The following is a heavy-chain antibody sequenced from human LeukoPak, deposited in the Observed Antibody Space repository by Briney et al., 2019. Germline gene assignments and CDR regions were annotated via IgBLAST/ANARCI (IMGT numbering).Heavy chain of an antibody. CDR2: ISSSSSTI. V-gene: IGHV3-48*01. Sequence: GGSLRLSCAASGFTFSSYSMNWVRQAPGKGLEWVSYISSSSSTIYYADSVKGRFTISRDNAKNSLYLQMNSLRAEDTAVYYCARTIVVVPAASSPFDYWGQGTLVTVSS. J-gene: IGHJ4*02. D-gene: IGHD2-2*01. CDR1: GFTFSSYS. CDR3: ARTIVVVPAASSPFDY.